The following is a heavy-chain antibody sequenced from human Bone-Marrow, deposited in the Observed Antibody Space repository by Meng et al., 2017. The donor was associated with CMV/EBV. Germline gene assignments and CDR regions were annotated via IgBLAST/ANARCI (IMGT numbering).Heavy chain of an antibody. CDR2: IRYDGSNK. V-gene: IGHV3-30*02. J-gene: IGHJ4*02. CDR3: ARVHYYDSSGYFDY. Sequence: GESLKISCAASGFTFSSSWMHWVCQAPEKGLEWVAFIRYDGSNKYYADSVKGRFTISRDNSKNTLYLQMNSLRAEDTAVYYCARVHYYDSSGYFDYWGQGTLVTVSS. D-gene: IGHD3-22*01. CDR1: GFTFSSSW.